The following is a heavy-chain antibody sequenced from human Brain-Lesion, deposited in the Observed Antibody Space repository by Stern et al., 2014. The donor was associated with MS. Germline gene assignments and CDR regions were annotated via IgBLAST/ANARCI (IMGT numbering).Heavy chain of an antibody. CDR1: GFTFSYHA. CDR3: ARGGAVTTSDYYLDY. D-gene: IGHD4-17*01. V-gene: IGHV3-30*01. J-gene: IGHJ4*02. Sequence: VQLVESGGGVVQPGRSLRLSCAASGFTFSYHAMHWVRQAPGKGLAWVALISYDGMDKNDADSVKGRFTISRDNSRNTLYLQMNSLRVDDTAVYYCARGGAVTTSDYYLDYWGQGILVTVSS. CDR2: ISYDGMDK.